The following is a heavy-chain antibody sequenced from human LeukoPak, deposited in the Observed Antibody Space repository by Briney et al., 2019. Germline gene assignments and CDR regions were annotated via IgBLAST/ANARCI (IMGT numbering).Heavy chain of an antibody. CDR2: VYYTGSP. Sequence: SETLSLTCTVSGTSISSSITSTSYYWGWIRQAPGKGLEWIGSVYYTGSPYTNPSLKSRVTISVDTSKNQFSLKLSSVTAADTAVYYCAREGGGWDAITPHYFDYWGQGTLVTVSS. CDR3: AREGGGWDAITPHYFDY. D-gene: IGHD2-8*01. V-gene: IGHV4-39*07. CDR1: GTSISSSITSTSYY. J-gene: IGHJ4*02.